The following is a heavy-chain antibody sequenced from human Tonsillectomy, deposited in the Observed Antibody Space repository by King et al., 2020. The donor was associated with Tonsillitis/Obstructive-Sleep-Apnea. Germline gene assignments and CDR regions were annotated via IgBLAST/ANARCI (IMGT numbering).Heavy chain of an antibody. CDR2: IKSKTDGGTT. J-gene: IGHJ6*02. V-gene: IGHV3-15*07. CDR3: TTDPYCSGGSCYDYYYYGMDV. D-gene: IGHD2-15*01. Sequence: VQLVESGGGLVKPGGSLRLSCAASGFTFSNAWMNWVRHAPGKGLEWVGRIKSKTDGGTTDYAAPVKGRFTISRDDSKNTLYLQMNSLKTEDTAVYYCTTDPYCSGGSCYDYYYYGMDVWGQGTTVTVSS. CDR1: GFTFSNAW.